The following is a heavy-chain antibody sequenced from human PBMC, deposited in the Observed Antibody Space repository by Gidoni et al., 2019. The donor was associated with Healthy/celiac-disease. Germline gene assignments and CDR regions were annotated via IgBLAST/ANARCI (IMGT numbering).Heavy chain of an antibody. D-gene: IGHD1-26*01. Sequence: ELVKPSQTLSLTCTVSGGSISSGSYYWSWIRQPAGKGLEWIGRIYTSGSTNYNPSHKSRVTMSVDTSKNQFSLKLSSVTAADTAVYYCARSVRRWELPYYFDYWGQGTLVTVSS. V-gene: IGHV4-61*02. J-gene: IGHJ4*02. CDR1: GGSISSGSYY. CDR3: ARSVRRWELPYYFDY. CDR2: IYTSGST.